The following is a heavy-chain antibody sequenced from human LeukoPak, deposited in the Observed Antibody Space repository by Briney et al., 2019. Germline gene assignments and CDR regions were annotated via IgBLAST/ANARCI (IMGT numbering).Heavy chain of an antibody. V-gene: IGHV1-69*13. Sequence: ASVKVSCKASGGTFSSYAISWVRQAPGQGLEWMGGIIPIFGTANYAQKFQGRVTITADESTSTAYMELSSLRSEDTAVYYCARVRQQLSRKYYYYYMDVWGKGTTVTVSS. D-gene: IGHD6-13*01. CDR2: IIPIFGTA. CDR3: ARVRQQLSRKYYYYYMDV. J-gene: IGHJ6*03. CDR1: GGTFSSYA.